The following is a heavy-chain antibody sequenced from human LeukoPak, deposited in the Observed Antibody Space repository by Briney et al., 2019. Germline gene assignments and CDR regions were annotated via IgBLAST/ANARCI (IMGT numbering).Heavy chain of an antibody. CDR1: GFTFSRYS. J-gene: IGHJ6*04. D-gene: IGHD2-2*01. CDR3: ARDRAVAVPAASYGMDV. CDR2: ISSSSSYI. Sequence: GGSLRLSCAASGFTFSRYSMNWVRQAPGKGLEWVSSISSSSSYIYYAASVKGRFTISRDNAKNSLYLQMNSLRAEDTAVYYCARDRAVAVPAASYGMDVWGKGTTVTVSS. V-gene: IGHV3-21*01.